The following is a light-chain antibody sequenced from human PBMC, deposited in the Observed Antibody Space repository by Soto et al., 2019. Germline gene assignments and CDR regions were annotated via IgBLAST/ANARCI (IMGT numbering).Light chain of an antibody. V-gene: IGLV2-14*01. J-gene: IGLJ1*01. CDR1: SSDVGGYHY. CDR2: DVS. Sequence: QSVLTQPASVSGSPGQSITISCTGTSSDVGGYHYVSWYQQHPGKAPKFMIYDVSNRPSGVSNRFSGSKSGNTASLTISGLQAEDEADYYCCSYTTSNTRQIVFGTGTKLTVL. CDR3: CSYTTSNTRQIV.